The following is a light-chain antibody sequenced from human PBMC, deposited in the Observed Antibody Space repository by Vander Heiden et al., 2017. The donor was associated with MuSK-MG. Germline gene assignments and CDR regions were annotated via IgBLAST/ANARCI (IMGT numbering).Light chain of an antibody. CDR1: SSDVGRFNF. CDR2: DVS. CDR3: SSYTSSSTSVV. J-gene: IGLJ2*01. V-gene: IGLV2-14*03. Sequence: QSALTQPASVSGSPGPSITISCIGTSSDVGRFNFVSWYQQHPGKAPKLIIYDVSSRPSGVSNRFSGSKSATTASLTISGLQAEDEADYYCSSYTSSSTSVVFGGGTKLTVL.